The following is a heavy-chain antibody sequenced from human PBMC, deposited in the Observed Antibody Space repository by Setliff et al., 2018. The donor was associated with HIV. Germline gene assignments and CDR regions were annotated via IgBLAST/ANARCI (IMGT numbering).Heavy chain of an antibody. CDR3: ARETNASGSLTAYWYFDL. Sequence: LSLTCTVSGGSISSGDYYWTWIRQPPGKGLEWIGFIYNSGSTYYEPSLRGRVTISIDRSKNQFSLKLNSVTAADTAVYYCARETNASGSLTAYWYFDLWGRGTLVTVSS. CDR2: IYNSGST. J-gene: IGHJ2*01. CDR1: GGSISSGDYY. D-gene: IGHD3-10*01. V-gene: IGHV4-30-4*08.